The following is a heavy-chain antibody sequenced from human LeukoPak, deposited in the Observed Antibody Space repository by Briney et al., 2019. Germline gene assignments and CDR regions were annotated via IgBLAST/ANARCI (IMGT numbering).Heavy chain of an antibody. V-gene: IGHV4-30-4*07. CDR2: FYYSGST. CDR1: GGSISRGGYS. CDR3: AHYGSGSYYPPRNYYYYYYMDV. J-gene: IGHJ6*03. Sequence: SETLSLTCAVSGGSISRGGYSWSWIRQPPGKGLEWIGYFYYSGSTYYNPSLKSRVTISVDTSKNQFSLKLSSVTAADTAVYYCAHYGSGSYYPPRNYYYYYYMDVWGKGTTVTISS. D-gene: IGHD3-10*01.